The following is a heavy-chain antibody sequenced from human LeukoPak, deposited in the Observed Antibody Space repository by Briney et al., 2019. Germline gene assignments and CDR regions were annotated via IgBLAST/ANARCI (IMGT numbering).Heavy chain of an antibody. CDR1: GFTFDDYA. D-gene: IGHD3-9*01. CDR2: ISWNSGSI. Sequence: GRSLRLSCAASGFTFDDYAMHWVRQAPGKGLEWVSGISWNSGSISYADSVKGRFTISRDNAKNSLYLQMNSLRAEDTALYYCAKELRYFDWLSPFDYWGQGTLVTVSS. J-gene: IGHJ4*02. CDR3: AKELRYFDWLSPFDY. V-gene: IGHV3-9*01.